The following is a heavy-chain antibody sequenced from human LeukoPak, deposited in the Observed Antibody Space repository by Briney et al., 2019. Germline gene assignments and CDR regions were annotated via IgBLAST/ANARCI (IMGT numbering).Heavy chain of an antibody. CDR1: GGSFSGYY. D-gene: IGHD3-16*01. J-gene: IGHJ5*02. CDR2: INHSGST. V-gene: IGHV4-34*01. Sequence: IPSETLSLTCAVYGGSFSGYYWSWIRQPPGKGLEWIGEINHSGSTNYNPSLKSRVTISVDTSKNQFSLKLSSVTAADTAVYYCARRPQIRTTSYFTFGGANKRATVWFDPWGQGTLVTVSS. CDR3: ARRPQIRTTSYFTFGGANKRATVWFDP.